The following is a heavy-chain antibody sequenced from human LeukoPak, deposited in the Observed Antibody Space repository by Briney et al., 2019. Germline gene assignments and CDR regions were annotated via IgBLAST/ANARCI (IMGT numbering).Heavy chain of an antibody. CDR1: GYTFTSYD. D-gene: IGHD6-13*01. CDR3: ARDRGSIAAAGSINY. CDR2: INPNSGGT. Sequence: ASVKVSCKASGYTFTSYDINWVRQAPGQGLEWMGWINPNSGGTNYAQKFQGRVTMTRDTSISTAYMELSRLRSDDTAVYYCARDRGSIAAAGSINYWGQGTLVTVSS. J-gene: IGHJ4*02. V-gene: IGHV1-2*02.